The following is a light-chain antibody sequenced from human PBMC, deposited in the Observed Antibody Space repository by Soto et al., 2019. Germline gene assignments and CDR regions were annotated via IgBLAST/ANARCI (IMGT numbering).Light chain of an antibody. CDR3: QQGSNWPLT. V-gene: IGKV3-11*01. CDR1: QSVSSH. Sequence: EIVLTQSPATLSLSPGEGATVSCRASQSVSSHLAWYQQKRGQAPRLLIYDASSRASGIPARFSGRGSGTDFTLTIRYIETEDLAIYYCQQGSNWPLTFGQGTRLEIK. CDR2: DAS. J-gene: IGKJ5*01.